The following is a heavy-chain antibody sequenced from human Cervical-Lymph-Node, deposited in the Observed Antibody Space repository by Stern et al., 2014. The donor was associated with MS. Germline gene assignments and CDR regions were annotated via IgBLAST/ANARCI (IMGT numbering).Heavy chain of an antibody. Sequence: QLVQSGAEVKKPGASVKVSCKTAGYTFTASYIHWVRQAPGQGLEWMGRIHPNRGGKKYAQTFQGRITVSRDTSNSKTYMEMEWLRSEDTAIYDCALGSLSGDGGYYFDHWGQGTLVTVSS. CDR1: GYTFTASY. D-gene: IGHD4-17*01. CDR2: IHPNRGGK. CDR3: ALGSLSGDGGYYFDH. J-gene: IGHJ4*02. V-gene: IGHV1-2*06.